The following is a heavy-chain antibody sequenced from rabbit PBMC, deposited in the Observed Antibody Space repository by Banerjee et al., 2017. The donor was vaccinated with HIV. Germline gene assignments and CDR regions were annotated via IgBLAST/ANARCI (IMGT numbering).Heavy chain of an antibody. CDR1: GFSFSSGYD. CDR2: IDAGGNGST. CDR3: ARGDSYYSYGMDL. Sequence: QQLVESGGGLVKPGASLTLTCKASGFSFSSGYDMCWVRQAPGKGLEWIACIDAGGNGSTYYASWAKGRFTITKTSSTTVTLQMTSLTAADTATYFCARGDSYYSYGMDLWGPGTLVTVS. D-gene: IGHD8-1*01. J-gene: IGHJ6*01. V-gene: IGHV1S40*01.